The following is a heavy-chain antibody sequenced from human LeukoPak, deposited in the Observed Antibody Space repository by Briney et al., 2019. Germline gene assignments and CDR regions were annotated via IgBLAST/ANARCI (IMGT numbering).Heavy chain of an antibody. CDR1: GYTFTAYY. V-gene: IGHV1-2*02. D-gene: IGHD6-13*01. CDR3: ARSVATAGTDY. Sequence: GASVKVSCKASGYTFTAYYMHWVRQAPGRGRAWMGWINPNSGGTNYAQKFQGRVTMTRDTSISTAYMELSSLRSDDTAVYYCARSVATAGTDYWGQGTLVTVSS. J-gene: IGHJ4*02. CDR2: INPNSGGT.